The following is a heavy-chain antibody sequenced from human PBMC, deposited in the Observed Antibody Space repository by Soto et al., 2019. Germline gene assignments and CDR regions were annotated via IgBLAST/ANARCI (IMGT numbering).Heavy chain of an antibody. D-gene: IGHD3-22*01. J-gene: IGHJ5*02. V-gene: IGHV2-5*02. CDR1: GFSLSTSGVG. Sequence: QITLKESGPTLVKPTQTLTLTCTFSGFSLSTSGVGVGWIRQPPGKALDWLALIYWDDDKRYSPSLKSSLTITKDTSKNQVVLTMPNMDPVDTATYYCAPTYYYDSSGYYYVHPWGQGTLGTVSS. CDR2: IYWDDDK. CDR3: APTYYYDSSGYYYVHP.